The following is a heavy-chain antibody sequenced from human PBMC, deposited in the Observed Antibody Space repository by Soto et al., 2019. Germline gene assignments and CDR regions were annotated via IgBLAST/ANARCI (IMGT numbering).Heavy chain of an antibody. D-gene: IGHD2-15*01. CDR2: INPNSGGT. CDR3: ARGVFQGGAAHQNWFDP. V-gene: IGHV1-2*04. CDR1: GYTFTGYY. J-gene: IGHJ5*02. Sequence: GASVKVSCKASGYTFTGYYMHWVRQAPGQGLEWMGWINPNSGGTNYAQKFQGWVTMTRDTSISTAYMELSRLRSDDTAVYYCARGVFQGGAAHQNWFDPWGQGTLVTVSS.